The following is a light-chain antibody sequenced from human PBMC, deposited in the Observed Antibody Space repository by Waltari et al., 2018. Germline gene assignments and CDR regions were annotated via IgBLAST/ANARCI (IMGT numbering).Light chain of an antibody. CDR1: SSDIGGYKY. CDR3: SSYMNSSLV. J-gene: IGLJ3*02. V-gene: IGLV2-14*01. CDR2: VVS. Sequence: QSALTQPASVSGSPGQSITISCTGTSSDIGGYKYVSWYQQHPGKAPKLMIYVVSNRPSGVSNRFSGSKSGSTASLTISGLQSEDEADYYCSSYMNSSLVFGAGTKVTAL.